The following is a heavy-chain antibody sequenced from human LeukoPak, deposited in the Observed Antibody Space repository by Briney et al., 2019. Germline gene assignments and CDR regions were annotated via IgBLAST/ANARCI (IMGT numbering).Heavy chain of an antibody. CDR1: GFTFSSYG. CDR2: IWYDGSNK. CDR3: ARGRGYCSSTSCYNFLRGGGWNDY. D-gene: IGHD2-2*02. J-gene: IGHJ4*02. Sequence: GRSLRLSCAASGFTFSSYGMHWVRQAPGKGLEWVAVIWYDGSNKYYADSVKGRFTISRDNSKNTLYLQMNSLRAEDTAVYYCARGRGYCSSTSCYNFLRGGGWNDYWGQGTLVTVSS. V-gene: IGHV3-33*01.